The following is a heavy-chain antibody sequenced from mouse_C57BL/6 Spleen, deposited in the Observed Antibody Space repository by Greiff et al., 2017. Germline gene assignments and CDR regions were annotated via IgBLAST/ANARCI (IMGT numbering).Heavy chain of an antibody. V-gene: IGHV1-69*01. CDR1: GYTFTSYW. CDR2: IDPADSYT. J-gene: IGHJ1*03. D-gene: IGHD1-1*01. Sequence: QVQLQQPGAELVLPGASVKLSCKASGYTFTSYWLHWVKQRPGQGLEWIGEIDPADSYTNYNQKFKGKSTLTVAKSSSTAYMQLSSLTSEDSAVYYCARPSTVVEYWYFDVWGTGTTVAVSS. CDR3: ARPSTVVEYWYFDV.